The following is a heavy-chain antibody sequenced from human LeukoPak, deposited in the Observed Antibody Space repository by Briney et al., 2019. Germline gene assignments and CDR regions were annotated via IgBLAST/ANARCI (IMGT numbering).Heavy chain of an antibody. V-gene: IGHV3-15*01. J-gene: IGHJ3*02. Sequence: GGSLRLSCAASGFTFSNAWMSWVRQAPGKGLEWVGRIKSKTDGGTTDYAAPVKGRFTISRDDSKNTLYLQMNSLKTEDTAVYYCTTDRPWYRFSPDAFDIWGQGTMVTVSS. CDR3: TTDRPWYRFSPDAFDI. CDR2: IKSKTDGGTT. CDR1: GFTFSNAW. D-gene: IGHD1-1*01.